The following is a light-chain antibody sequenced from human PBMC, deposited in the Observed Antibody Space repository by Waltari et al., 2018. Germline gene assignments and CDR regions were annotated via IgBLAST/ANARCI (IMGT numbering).Light chain of an antibody. J-gene: IGLJ2*01. V-gene: IGLV3-21*01. CDR2: YDS. CDR3: QLWESGSDRVV. CDR1: SIGSRS. Sequence: SYVLTQPPSVSVAPGKAARITCGGNSIGSRSVRWYQQKPGQAPVLVIYYDSDRPSGIPERISGSKSGNTANLTISRVEAGDEAAYYCQLWESGSDRVVFGGGTKLTVL.